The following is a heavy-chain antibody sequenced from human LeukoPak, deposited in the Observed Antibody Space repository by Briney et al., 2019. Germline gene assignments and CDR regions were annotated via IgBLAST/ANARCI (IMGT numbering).Heavy chain of an antibody. V-gene: IGHV3-7*01. CDR1: GFTFSPYW. CDR2: IKQDGSEK. Sequence: GGSLRLSCAGSGFTFSPYWMSWVRQAPGKGLEWVANIKQDGSEKYYVDTVKGRFAISRDNAKNSLYLQMNSLRAEDTAVYYCARDGDVSGYSDWGQGTPVTVSS. J-gene: IGHJ4*02. D-gene: IGHD3-22*01. CDR3: ARDGDVSGYSD.